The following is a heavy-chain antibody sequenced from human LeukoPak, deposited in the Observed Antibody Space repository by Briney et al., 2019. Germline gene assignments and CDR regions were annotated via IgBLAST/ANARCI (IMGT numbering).Heavy chain of an antibody. D-gene: IGHD5-18*01. CDR3: ARGLDTAMEDYWYFGL. CDR2: IYYSGRT. CDR1: GGSVSSGSYY. V-gene: IGHV4-61*01. Sequence: SETLSLTCTVSGGSVSSGSYYWSWIRQPPRKGLEWIGYIYYSGRTTYNPSLKSRVTISVDTSKNQFSLKLSSVTAADTAVYYCARGLDTAMEDYWYFGLWGRGTLVTVSS. J-gene: IGHJ2*01.